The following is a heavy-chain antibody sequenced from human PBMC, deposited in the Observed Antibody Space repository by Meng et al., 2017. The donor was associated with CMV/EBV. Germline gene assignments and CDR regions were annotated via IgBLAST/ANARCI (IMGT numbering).Heavy chain of an antibody. CDR1: GFTFSSYG. D-gene: IGHD2-2*01. CDR3: AKTGAYCSSTSCLSGMDA. CDR2: IWYDGSNK. J-gene: IGHJ6*02. V-gene: IGHV3-33*06. Sequence: GESLKISCAASGFTFSSYGMHWVRQAPGKGLEWVAVIWYDGSNKYYTDSVKGRFTISRDNSKNTLYLQMNSLRAEDTAVYYCAKTGAYCSSTSCLSGMDAWGQGTTVTVSS.